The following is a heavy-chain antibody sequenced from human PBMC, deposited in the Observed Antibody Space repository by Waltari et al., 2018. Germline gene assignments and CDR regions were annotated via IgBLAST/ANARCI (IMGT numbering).Heavy chain of an antibody. J-gene: IGHJ4*02. CDR3: ARGGVYQYQTLYDFDY. Sequence: QVQLQESGPGLVKHSQTLSLTCTVSGGTISSGAYYWSWIRQPPGKGLEWIGYIYYSGSTYYNPSLKSRVTISVDTSKNQFSLKLSSVTAADTAVYYCARGGVYQYQTLYDFDYWGQGTLVTVSS. D-gene: IGHD2-2*01. V-gene: IGHV4-30-4*08. CDR1: GGTISSGAYY. CDR2: IYYSGST.